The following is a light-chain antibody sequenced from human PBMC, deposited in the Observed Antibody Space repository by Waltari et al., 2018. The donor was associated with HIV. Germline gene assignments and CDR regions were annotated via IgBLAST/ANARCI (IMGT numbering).Light chain of an antibody. Sequence: VLTQSPVSLSVSPGQPASISCKSGQSLLNTDGKTYLYWYLQQPGHSPQPLIYEVSNRFPGVPDRFRGSGSGTDFTLQISRVETEDLGTYYGMQAIELYTFGQGTKLEIK. CDR3: MQAIELYT. J-gene: IGKJ2*01. V-gene: IGKV2-29*03. CDR1: QSLLNTDGKTY. CDR2: EVS.